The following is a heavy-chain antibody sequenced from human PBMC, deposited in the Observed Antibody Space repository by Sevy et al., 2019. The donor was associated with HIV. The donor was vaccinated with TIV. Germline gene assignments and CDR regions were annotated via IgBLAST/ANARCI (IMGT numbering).Heavy chain of an antibody. D-gene: IGHD3-22*01. Sequence: ASVKVSCKASGGTFSSYAISWVRQAPGQGLEWMGGIIPIFGTANYAQKFQGRVTITADKSTSTAYMELSSLRSEDTAVYYCASGVHYYDSSGYYPFDYWGQGTLVTVSS. CDR1: GGTFSSYA. J-gene: IGHJ4*02. CDR3: ASGVHYYDSSGYYPFDY. CDR2: IIPIFGTA. V-gene: IGHV1-69*06.